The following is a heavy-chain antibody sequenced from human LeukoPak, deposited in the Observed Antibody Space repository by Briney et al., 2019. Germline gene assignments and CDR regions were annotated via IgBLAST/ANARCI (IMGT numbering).Heavy chain of an antibody. J-gene: IGHJ4*02. Sequence: SETLSLTCTVSGCSMSSHYWSWIRQPPGKGLEWIGYIYYSGSANYNPSLKSRVTISVDTSKNQFSLRLISETAADTAVYYCARGQQLDYWGQGLLVTVSS. CDR3: ARGQQLDY. CDR1: GCSMSSHY. D-gene: IGHD1-1*01. V-gene: IGHV4-59*11. CDR2: IYYSGSA.